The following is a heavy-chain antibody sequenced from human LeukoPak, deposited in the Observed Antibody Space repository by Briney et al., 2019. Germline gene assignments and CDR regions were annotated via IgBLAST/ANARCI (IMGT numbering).Heavy chain of an antibody. D-gene: IGHD3-9*01. CDR1: GGSISSYY. CDR2: IYHSGST. Sequence: SETLSLTCTVSGGSISSYYWGWIRQPPGKGLEWIGSIYHSGSTYYNPSLKSRVTISVDTSKNQFSLKLSSVTAADTAVYYCARGVGKYFDWLLSHYAFDIWGQGTMVTVSS. CDR3: ARGVGKYFDWLLSHYAFDI. V-gene: IGHV4-38-2*02. J-gene: IGHJ3*02.